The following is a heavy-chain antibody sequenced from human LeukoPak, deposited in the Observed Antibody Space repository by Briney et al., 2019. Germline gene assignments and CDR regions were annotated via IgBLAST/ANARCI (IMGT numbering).Heavy chain of an antibody. CDR2: ISWNSGSI. CDR1: GFTFDDYA. V-gene: IGHV3-9*03. J-gene: IGHJ4*02. Sequence: GGSLRLSCAASGFTFDDYAMHWVRQAPGKGLEWVSGISWNSGSIGYADSVKGRFTISRDNAKNSLYLQINSLRAEDMALYYCAKEAGGGSGSYYRLYYFDYWGQGTLVTVSS. CDR3: AKEAGGGSGSYYRLYYFDY. D-gene: IGHD3-10*01.